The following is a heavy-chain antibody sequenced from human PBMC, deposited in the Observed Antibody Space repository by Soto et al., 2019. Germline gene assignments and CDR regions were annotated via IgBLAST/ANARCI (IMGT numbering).Heavy chain of an antibody. Sequence: EVQLLESGGGLVQPGGSLRLSCAASGFTFSSYAMSWVRQAPGKGLERVSVISGSGDNTYYADSVRGRFTISRDNSKNTLYLQMNSLGAEDTAVYYCAKGPGSSWYTPGDYWGQGTLVTVSS. CDR1: GFTFSSYA. D-gene: IGHD6-13*01. CDR3: AKGPGSSWYTPGDY. V-gene: IGHV3-23*01. CDR2: ISGSGDNT. J-gene: IGHJ4*02.